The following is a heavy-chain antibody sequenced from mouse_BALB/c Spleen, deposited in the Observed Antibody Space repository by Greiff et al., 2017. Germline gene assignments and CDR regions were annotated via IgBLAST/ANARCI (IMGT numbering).Heavy chain of an antibody. CDR2: IWGDGST. V-gene: IGHV2-6-7*01. D-gene: IGHD2-1*01. CDR1: GFSLTGYG. Sequence: QVQLKESGPGLVAPSQSLSITCTVSGFSLTGYGVNWVRQPPGKGLEWLGMIWGDGSTDYNSALKSRLSISKDNSKSQVFLKMNSLQTDDTARYYCARDTLYGNYDYYAMDYWGQGTSVTVSS. J-gene: IGHJ4*01. CDR3: ARDTLYGNYDYYAMDY.